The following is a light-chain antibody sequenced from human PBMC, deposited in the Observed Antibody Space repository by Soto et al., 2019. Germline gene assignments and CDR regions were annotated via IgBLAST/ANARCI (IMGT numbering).Light chain of an antibody. CDR2: AAS. CDR1: QGISSY. J-gene: IGKJ5*01. CDR3: QQYYSYPPVT. V-gene: IGKV1-8*01. Sequence: AIRMTQSPSSFSASTGDRVTITCRASQGISSYLAWYQQKPGKAPKLLIYAASTLQSGVPSRFSGSGSGTDFTLPISCLQSEDFATYYCQQYYSYPPVTFGQGTRLEI.